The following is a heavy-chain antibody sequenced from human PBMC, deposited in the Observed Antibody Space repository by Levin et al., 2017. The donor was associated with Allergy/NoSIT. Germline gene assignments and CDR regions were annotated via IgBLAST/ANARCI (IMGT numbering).Heavy chain of an antibody. CDR1: GFTFSSYW. D-gene: IGHD2-2*01. CDR2: INSDGSST. CDR3: ARGGSTSCYG. J-gene: IGHJ4*02. Sequence: GESLKISCAGSGFTFSSYWMHWVRQAPGKGLVWVSRINSDGSSTNYADSVKGRLTISRDNAKNTLYLQMNSLRAEDTAVYYCARGGSTSCYGWGQGTLVTVSS. V-gene: IGHV3-74*01.